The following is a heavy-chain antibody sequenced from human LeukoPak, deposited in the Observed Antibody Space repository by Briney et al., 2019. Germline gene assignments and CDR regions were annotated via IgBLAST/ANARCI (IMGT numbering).Heavy chain of an antibody. V-gene: IGHV4-39*07. CDR1: GDSINSNNYY. D-gene: IGHD3-22*01. CDR3: ANTYYYDSSGYSSTFDI. J-gene: IGHJ3*02. Sequence: SETLSLTCTVSGDSINSNNYYWGWIRQPPGKGLEWIGSIYDSGSTYYNPSLKSRVTISVDKSKNQFSLKLSSVTAADTAVYYCANTYYYDSSGYSSTFDIWGQGTMVTVSS. CDR2: IYDSGST.